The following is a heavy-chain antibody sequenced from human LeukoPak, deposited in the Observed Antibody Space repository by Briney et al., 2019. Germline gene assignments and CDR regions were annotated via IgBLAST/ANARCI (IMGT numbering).Heavy chain of an antibody. D-gene: IGHD4-11*01. CDR2: ISSRSGTI. Sequence: GGSLRLSCAASGFAFSSYSMNWVRQAPGKGLEWVSYISSRSGTIFYADSVNGRFTISRDNAKNSLYLLMNSLRAEDTAVYYCAKDRASYSNYKYYFDYWGQGTLVTVSS. J-gene: IGHJ4*02. CDR3: AKDRASYSNYKYYFDY. V-gene: IGHV3-48*01. CDR1: GFAFSSYS.